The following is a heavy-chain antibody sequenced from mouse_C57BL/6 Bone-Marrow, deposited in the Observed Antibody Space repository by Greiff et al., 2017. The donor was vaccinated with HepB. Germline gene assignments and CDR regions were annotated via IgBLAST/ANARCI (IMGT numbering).Heavy chain of an antibody. J-gene: IGHJ3*01. CDR2: ISYDGSN. V-gene: IGHV3-6*01. Sequence: EVKLQESGPGLVKPSQSLSLTCSVTGYSITSGYYWNWIRQFPGNKLEWMGYISYDGSNNYNPSLKNRISITRDTSKNQFFLKLNSVTTEDTATYYCARERAGSQFAYWGQGTLVTVSA. CDR3: ARERAGSQFAY. CDR1: GYSITSGYY. D-gene: IGHD1-1*02.